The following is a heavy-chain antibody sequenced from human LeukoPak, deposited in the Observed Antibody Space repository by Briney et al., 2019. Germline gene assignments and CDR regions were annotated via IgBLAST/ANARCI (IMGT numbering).Heavy chain of an antibody. CDR1: GYSFTSYW. V-gene: IGHV5-51*01. D-gene: IGHD3-22*01. CDR3: ASRYYYDSSGYPYDAFDI. J-gene: IGHJ3*02. CDR2: IYPGDSDT. Sequence: GESLKISCKGSGYSFTSYWIGWVRQMPGKGLEWMGIIYPGDSDTRYSPSFQGQVTISADKSISTAYLQWSSLKASDTAMYYCASRYYYDSSGYPYDAFDIWGQGTMVTVSS.